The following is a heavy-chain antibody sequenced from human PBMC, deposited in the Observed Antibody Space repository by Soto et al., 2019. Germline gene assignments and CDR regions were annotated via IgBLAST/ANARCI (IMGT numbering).Heavy chain of an antibody. J-gene: IGHJ5*02. CDR3: ARGLPTDIVVVPAATRRPNWFDP. CDR1: GGTFSSYA. V-gene: IGHV1-69*13. Sequence: SVKVSCKASGGTFSSYAISWLRQAPGQGLEWMGGIIPIFGTANYAQKFQGRVTITADESTSTAYMELSSLRSEDTAVYYCARGLPTDIVVVPAATRRPNWFDPWGQGTLVTVSS. CDR2: IIPIFGTA. D-gene: IGHD2-2*01.